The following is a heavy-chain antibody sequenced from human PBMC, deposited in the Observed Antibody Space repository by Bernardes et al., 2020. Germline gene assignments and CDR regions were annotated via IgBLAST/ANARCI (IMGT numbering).Heavy chain of an antibody. Sequence: SETLSLTCTVSGGSISSSTYYWGWIRQPPGKGLEWIGSMYYSGSTYYNPSLASRVAISADTSKNQFSLKLRSVTAADTAVYYCASFRAYYYDRSGYLFDFWGQGTLVTVSS. D-gene: IGHD3-22*01. CDR1: GGSISSSTYY. J-gene: IGHJ4*02. CDR2: MYYSGST. CDR3: ASFRAYYYDRSGYLFDF. V-gene: IGHV4-39*01.